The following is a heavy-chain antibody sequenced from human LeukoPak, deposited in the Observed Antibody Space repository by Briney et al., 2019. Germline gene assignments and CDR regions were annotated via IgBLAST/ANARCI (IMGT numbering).Heavy chain of an antibody. J-gene: IGHJ5*02. CDR3: AREIRAYYYDSSGYDPPNWFDP. V-gene: IGHV4-59*02. Sequence: SETLSLTCTVSGGSVSSYYWSWIRQPPGKGLEWIGYIHNSGSTNYNTSLKSRVTISVDTSKNQFSLKLSSVTAADTAVYYCAREIRAYYYDSSGYDPPNWFDPWGQGTLVTVSS. D-gene: IGHD3-22*01. CDR2: IHNSGST. CDR1: GGSVSSYY.